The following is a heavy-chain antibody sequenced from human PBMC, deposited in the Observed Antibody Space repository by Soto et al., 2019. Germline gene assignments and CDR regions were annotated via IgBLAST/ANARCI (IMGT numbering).Heavy chain of an antibody. J-gene: IGHJ6*02. Sequence: QVQLVQSGAEVKEPGSSVKVSCKASGGSFETFIMNWVRQTPGRGLEWMGGVVPILGTPTYAERFKGKVKISATRSAGTTHMEVTSLRSEASGIYSCARIGTYGSSRSGMDVWGQGTTVIVSS. CDR2: VVPILGTP. CDR3: ARIGTYGSSRSGMDV. V-gene: IGHV1-69*01. D-gene: IGHD3-10*01. CDR1: GGSFETFI.